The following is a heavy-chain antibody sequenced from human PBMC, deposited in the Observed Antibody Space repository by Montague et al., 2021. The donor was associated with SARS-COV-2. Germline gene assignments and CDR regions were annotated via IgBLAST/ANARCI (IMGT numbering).Heavy chain of an antibody. Sequence: SLRLSCAASGFTFSSYSMNWVRQAPGKGLEWVSSINTGGSYMYYADSVKGRFTISRDNAKKSLYLQMNSLKAEDTAVYFCTRDGEMATIRYYSDYWSQGTLVTVSS. CDR1: GFTFSSYS. V-gene: IGHV3-21*01. CDR2: INTGGSYM. D-gene: IGHD5-24*01. J-gene: IGHJ4*02. CDR3: TRDGEMATIRYYSDY.